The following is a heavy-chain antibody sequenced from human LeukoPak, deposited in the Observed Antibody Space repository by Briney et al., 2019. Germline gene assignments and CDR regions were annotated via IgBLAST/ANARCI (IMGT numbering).Heavy chain of an antibody. D-gene: IGHD1-14*01. CDR2: ISAYNGNT. CDR1: GYTFTSYG. Sequence: ASVKVSCKASGYTFTSYGISWVRQAPGQGLEWMGWISAYNGNTNYAQKLQGRVTMTTDTSTSTAYMELRSLRSDVTAVYYCARFHRARHHFDYWGQGTLVTVSS. V-gene: IGHV1-18*01. J-gene: IGHJ4*02. CDR3: ARFHRARHHFDY.